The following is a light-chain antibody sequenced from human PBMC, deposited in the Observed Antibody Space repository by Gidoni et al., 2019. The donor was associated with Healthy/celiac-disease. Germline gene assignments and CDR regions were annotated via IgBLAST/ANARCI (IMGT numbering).Light chain of an antibody. J-gene: IGKJ1*01. CDR1: QSVSSSY. CDR2: AAT. Sequence: DIVLTQSPGTLSLSPGERATLSCRASQSVSSSYLAWYQQKPGQAPRLLIYAATSRATGIPDRFSGSGSGTDFTLTISRLEPEDVAEYYCQQYGSSPTFGQGTKVEIK. V-gene: IGKV3-20*01. CDR3: QQYGSSPT.